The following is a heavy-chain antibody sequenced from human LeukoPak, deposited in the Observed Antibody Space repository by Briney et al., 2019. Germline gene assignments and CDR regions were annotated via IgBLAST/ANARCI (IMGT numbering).Heavy chain of an antibody. J-gene: IGHJ4*02. D-gene: IGHD2-2*02. CDR3: AKVTQSAYCSSTSCYTDY. CDR2: ISYDGSNK. CDR1: GFTFSSYA. V-gene: IGHV3-30*04. Sequence: HPGGSLRLSCAASGFTFSSYAMHWVRQAPGKGLEWVAVISYDGSNKYYADSVKGRFTISRDNSKNTLYLQMNSLRAEDTAVYYCAKVTQSAYCSSTSCYTDYWGQGTLVTVSS.